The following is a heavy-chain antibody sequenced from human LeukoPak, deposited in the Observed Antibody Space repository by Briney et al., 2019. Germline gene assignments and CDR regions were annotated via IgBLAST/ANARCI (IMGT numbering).Heavy chain of an antibody. J-gene: IGHJ4*02. CDR2: ISAYNGNT. Sequence: ASVKVSCKASGYTFTSYGISWVRQAPGQGLEWMGWISAYNGNTNYAQKLQGRVTMTTDTSTSTAYMELRSLRSDDTAVYYCARDPLAQYYDFWSGYSCSFDYWGQGTLVTVSS. V-gene: IGHV1-18*01. CDR1: GYTFTSYG. D-gene: IGHD3-3*01. CDR3: ARDPLAQYYDFWSGYSCSFDY.